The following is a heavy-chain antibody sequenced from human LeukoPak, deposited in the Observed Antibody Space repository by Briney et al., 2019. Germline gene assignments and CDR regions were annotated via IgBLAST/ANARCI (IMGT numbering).Heavy chain of an antibody. CDR3: ARHPGKAVVASTYGMDV. CDR1: GDSVSSNSAA. CDR2: TYYRSKWYN. D-gene: IGHD2-15*01. Sequence: SQTLSLTCGIPGDSVSSNSAAWNWIRQSPSRGLEWLGGTYYRSKWYNDYALSVRGRITINPDTSKNQFSLKLSSVTAADTAVYYCARHPGKAVVASTYGMDVWGQGTKVTVFS. V-gene: IGHV6-1*01. J-gene: IGHJ6*02.